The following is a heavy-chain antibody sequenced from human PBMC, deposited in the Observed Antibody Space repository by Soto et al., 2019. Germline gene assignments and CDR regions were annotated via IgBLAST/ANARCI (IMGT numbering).Heavy chain of an antibody. V-gene: IGHV4-59*01. CDR1: GGSISSYY. Sequence: SETLSLTCTVSGGSISSYYWSWIRQPPGKGLEWIGYIYYSGSTNYNPSLKSRVTISVDTSKNQFSLKLSSVTAADTAVYYCARGTGIAVGGATYHYYMAVWGKGTTVTVSS. CDR3: ARGTGIAVGGATYHYYMAV. CDR2: IYYSGST. J-gene: IGHJ6*03. D-gene: IGHD6-19*01.